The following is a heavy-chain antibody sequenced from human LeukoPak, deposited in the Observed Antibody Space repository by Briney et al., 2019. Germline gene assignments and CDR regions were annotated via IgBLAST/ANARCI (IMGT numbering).Heavy chain of an antibody. Sequence: GGSLRLSCADSGFTFSSYAMSWVRQAPGKGLEWVSSISGSSTRTYYADSVKGRFTISRDNSKNTLYLQMNSLRAEDTAVYYCAKELLSGWFDYWGQGTLVTVSS. CDR2: ISGSSTRT. D-gene: IGHD6-19*01. V-gene: IGHV3-23*01. CDR1: GFTFSSYA. CDR3: AKELLSGWFDY. J-gene: IGHJ4*02.